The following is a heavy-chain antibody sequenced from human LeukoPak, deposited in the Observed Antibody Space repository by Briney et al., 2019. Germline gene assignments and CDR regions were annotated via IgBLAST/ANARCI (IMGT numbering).Heavy chain of an antibody. CDR3: AKDRKEGSLDY. J-gene: IGHJ4*02. CDR1: GFTFSSYT. D-gene: IGHD1-14*01. Sequence: GGSLRLSCAASGFTFSSYTLHWVRQAPGKGLEWLTAISYDGSNKYYADSVKGRFTISRDNSKNTLYLQMNSLRAEDTAVYYCAKDRKEGSLDYWGQGTLVTVSS. V-gene: IGHV3-30*04. CDR2: ISYDGSNK.